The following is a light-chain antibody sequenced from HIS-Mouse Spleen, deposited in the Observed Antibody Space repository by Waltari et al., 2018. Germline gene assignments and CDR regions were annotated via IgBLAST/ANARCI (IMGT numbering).Light chain of an antibody. CDR1: SSDVGSYNL. Sequence: QSALTQPASVSGSPGQSITISCTGTSSDVGSYNLVSWYQQHPGKAPNLRIYEGSKRHSGVANRFSGSKSGNTASLTISGLQAEDEADYYCCSYAGSSTFEVFGGGTKLTVL. CDR3: CSYAGSSTFEV. V-gene: IGLV2-23*03. J-gene: IGLJ2*01. CDR2: EGS.